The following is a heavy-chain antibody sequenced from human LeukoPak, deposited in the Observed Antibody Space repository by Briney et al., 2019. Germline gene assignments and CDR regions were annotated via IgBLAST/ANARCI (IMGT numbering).Heavy chain of an antibody. D-gene: IGHD3-10*01. J-gene: IGHJ5*02. CDR1: GYTFTAYY. V-gene: IGHV1-2*02. Sequence: ASVKVSCKASGYTFTAYYMHWVRQAPGQGLEWMGWINPNSGGTNYAQKFQGRVTMTRDTSISTAYMELSRLRSDDTAVYYCAITRITMVRGVLDWFDPWGQGTLVTVSS. CDR3: AITRITMVRGVLDWFDP. CDR2: INPNSGGT.